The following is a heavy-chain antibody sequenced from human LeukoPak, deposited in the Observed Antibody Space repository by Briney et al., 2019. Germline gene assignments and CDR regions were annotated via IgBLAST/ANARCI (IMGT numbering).Heavy chain of an antibody. CDR2: INHSGST. J-gene: IGHJ5*02. Sequence: SETLSLTCAVYGESFSGHYWNWIRQPPGKGLEWIGEINHSGSTNYNPSLKSRVTISVDTSKNQFSLKLSSVTAADTAVYYCARLTVLRGWFDPWGQGTLVTVSS. CDR1: GESFSGHY. D-gene: IGHD2-8*01. CDR3: ARLTVLRGWFDP. V-gene: IGHV4-34*01.